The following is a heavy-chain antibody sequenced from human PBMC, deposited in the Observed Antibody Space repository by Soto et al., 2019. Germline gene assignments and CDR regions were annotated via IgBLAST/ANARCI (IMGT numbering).Heavy chain of an antibody. V-gene: IGHV4-38-2*02. CDR2: IYHSGTT. CDR3: ARDSSGYYWFDP. Sequence: SETLSLTCAVSGFSIISGYLLVLMRQPPGKGPEWLGSIYHSGTTYYNPSVKGRVTISVDTSKNQFSLKMSSVTAADTAVYYCARDSSGYYWFDPWGQGTLVTV. J-gene: IGHJ5*02. D-gene: IGHD3-22*01. CDR1: GFSIISGYL.